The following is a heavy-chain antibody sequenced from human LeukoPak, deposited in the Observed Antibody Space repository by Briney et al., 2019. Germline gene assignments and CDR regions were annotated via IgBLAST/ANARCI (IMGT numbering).Heavy chain of an antibody. D-gene: IGHD1-26*01. Sequence: GASVKVSCKASGYTFTRFGFSWVRQAPGQGLEWMGWISAYNGDTNYAQNLQGRVTMTTDTSTSTAYMELRSLRSDDTAVYYCARLNPSGFDYWGQGTLVTVSS. CDR1: GYTFTRFG. J-gene: IGHJ4*02. CDR2: ISAYNGDT. CDR3: ARLNPSGFDY. V-gene: IGHV1-18*01.